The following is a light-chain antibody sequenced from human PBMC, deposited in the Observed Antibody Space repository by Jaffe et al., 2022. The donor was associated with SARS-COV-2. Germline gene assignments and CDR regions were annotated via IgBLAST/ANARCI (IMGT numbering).Light chain of an antibody. CDR3: QAWDSSTPYVI. J-gene: IGLJ2*01. Sequence: SYELTQPPSVSVSPGQTASITCSGDKLGNIYPSWYQQKPGQSPVLVIYQHNKRPSGIPERFSGSNSGNTATLTISGTQAMDEADYYCQAWDSSTPYVIFGGGTKLTVL. CDR1: KLGNIY. CDR2: QHN. V-gene: IGLV3-1*01.